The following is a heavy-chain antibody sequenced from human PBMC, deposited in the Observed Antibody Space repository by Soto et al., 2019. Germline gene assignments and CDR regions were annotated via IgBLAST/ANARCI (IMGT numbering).Heavy chain of an antibody. CDR1: GFTFSVYT. J-gene: IGHJ4*02. CDR2: IYGNGRST. D-gene: IGHD1-26*01. V-gene: IGHV3-23*01. CDR3: AKDFTPDSRWDIDY. Sequence: EVQLLESGGGLVQPAGSLRLSCAASGFTFSVYTMSWFRQAPGRGLEWVSSIYGNGRSTFYSTSVKGRFTITRDNSGNTVYLQMSSLRVEDTAIYYCAKDFTPDSRWDIDYWGRGSLVAASS.